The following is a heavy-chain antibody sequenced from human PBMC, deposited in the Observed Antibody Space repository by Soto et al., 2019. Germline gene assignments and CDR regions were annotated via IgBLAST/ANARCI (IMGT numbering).Heavy chain of an antibody. Sequence: QVQLVESGGGVVQPGRSLRLSCVASGFTFSSYGMHWVRQAPGKGLEWVAIISYDGSNTYYADSVKGRFTIARDNSKNTLYLQMEGLRAEDTSVYYCAREGGLSGSYYISSSYYFDYWGQGTLVTVSS. V-gene: IGHV3-30*03. CDR3: AREGGLSGSYYISSSYYFDY. CDR1: GFTFSSYG. J-gene: IGHJ4*02. CDR2: ISYDGSNT. D-gene: IGHD1-26*01.